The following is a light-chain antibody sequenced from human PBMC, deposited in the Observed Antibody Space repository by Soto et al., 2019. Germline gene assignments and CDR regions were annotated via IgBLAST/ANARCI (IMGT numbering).Light chain of an antibody. CDR2: LEGSGTY. CDR1: TGHRSYI. CDR3: ATWDSNTQV. J-gene: IGLJ3*02. V-gene: IGLV4-60*03. Sequence: QAVVTQSSSASASLGSSVKLTCTLSTGHRSYIIAWHQQQPGKAPRYLMKLEGSGTYNKGSGVPDRFSGSSSGADRYLTISNLQSEDEADYYCATWDSNTQVFGGGTKVPVL.